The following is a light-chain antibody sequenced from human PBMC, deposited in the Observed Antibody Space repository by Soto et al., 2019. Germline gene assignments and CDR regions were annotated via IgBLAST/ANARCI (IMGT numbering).Light chain of an antibody. CDR1: RSDVGSYNL. J-gene: IGLJ1*01. CDR3: CSYAGSSIFYV. V-gene: IGLV2-23*02. Sequence: QPAPTPPASLFGSSGQSIPISPPRTRSDVGSYNLVSWYQQHPGKAPKLMIYEVSKRPSGVSNRFSGSKSGNTASLTISGLQAEDEADYYCCSYAGSSIFYVFGTGTKVTVL. CDR2: EVS.